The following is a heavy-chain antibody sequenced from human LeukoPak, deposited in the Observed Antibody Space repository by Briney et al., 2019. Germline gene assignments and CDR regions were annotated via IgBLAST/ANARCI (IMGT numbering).Heavy chain of an antibody. Sequence: ASVKVSCKASGYTFTSYGISWVRQAPGQGLEWMGWISAYNGNTNYAQKLQGRVTTTTDTSTSTAYMELRSLRSDDTAVYYCARIGYCSSTSCYHLDYWGQGTLVTVSS. CDR2: ISAYNGNT. D-gene: IGHD2-2*01. V-gene: IGHV1-18*01. J-gene: IGHJ4*02. CDR3: ARIGYCSSTSCYHLDY. CDR1: GYTFTSYG.